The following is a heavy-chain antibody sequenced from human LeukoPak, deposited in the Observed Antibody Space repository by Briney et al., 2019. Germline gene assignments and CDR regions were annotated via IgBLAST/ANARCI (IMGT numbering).Heavy chain of an antibody. J-gene: IGHJ4*02. CDR2: INPSDGST. CDR1: GYTFTSYN. D-gene: IGHD6-19*01. Sequence: AASVTVSCKASGYTFTSYNIHRVRRAPGQGLEWMGIINPSDGSTSYEQKFQGRVTMTRDTSTSTVYMELRSLRSEDTAVYYCARGTHMGAVAGPGYWGQGTPVTVSS. CDR3: ARGTHMGAVAGPGY. V-gene: IGHV1-46*01.